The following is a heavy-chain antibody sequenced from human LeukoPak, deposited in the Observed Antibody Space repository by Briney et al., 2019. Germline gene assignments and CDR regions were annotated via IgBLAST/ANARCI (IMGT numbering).Heavy chain of an antibody. Sequence: GGSLRLSCAASGFTFSSYAMHWVRQAPGKGLEWVAVTSSDGNIKYYADSVKGRFTISRDNSKNTLYLQMNSLRGEDTGVHYCARDPVPATARHFDYWGQGTLVTVSS. CDR2: TSSDGNIK. V-gene: IGHV3-30-3*01. CDR1: GFTFSSYA. J-gene: IGHJ4*02. CDR3: ARDPVPATARHFDY. D-gene: IGHD1-1*01.